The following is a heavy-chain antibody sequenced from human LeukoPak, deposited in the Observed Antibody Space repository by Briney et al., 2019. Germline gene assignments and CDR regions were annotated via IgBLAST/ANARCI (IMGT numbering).Heavy chain of an antibody. J-gene: IGHJ4*02. CDR3: ARATYYYDSNPRSFDY. Sequence: ASVKVSCKASGYTFTIYGISWVRQAPGQGLEWMGWISAYNGNTNYAQKLQGRVTMTTDTSTSTAYMELRSLRSDDTAVYYCARATYYYDSNPRSFDYWGQGTLVTVSS. V-gene: IGHV1-18*01. CDR2: ISAYNGNT. D-gene: IGHD3-22*01. CDR1: GYTFTIYG.